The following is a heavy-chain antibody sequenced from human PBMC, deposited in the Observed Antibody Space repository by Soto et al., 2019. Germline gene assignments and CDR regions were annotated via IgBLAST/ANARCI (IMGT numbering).Heavy chain of an antibody. Sequence: QMNLVESGGGVVQPWRSLRLSCAASGFVFSDYGMHWVRQAPGKGLEWVALITNDGNNEYYRESVKGRFSISRGRSTNTVDLLMNSLRPEDTGVYYCAKEGPGGGRHFYYAMDVWGQGTTVTVSS. CDR2: ITNDGNNE. CDR3: AKEGPGGGRHFYYAMDV. D-gene: IGHD1-26*01. J-gene: IGHJ6*02. V-gene: IGHV3-30*18. CDR1: GFVFSDYG.